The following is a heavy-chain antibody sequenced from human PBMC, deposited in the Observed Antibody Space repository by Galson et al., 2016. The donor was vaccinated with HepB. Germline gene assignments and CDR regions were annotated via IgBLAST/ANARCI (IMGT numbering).Heavy chain of an antibody. CDR3: AVAALTTYYYGMDV. Sequence: SLRLSCAASGFTFSSNWMAWVRQAPGKGLEWVANIKQDGTDKYYVDSVKGRFTISKDNAKNSLYLQMNSLRAEDTAVYYCAVAALTTYYYGMDVWGQGTTVTVSS. J-gene: IGHJ6*02. CDR2: IKQDGTDK. D-gene: IGHD6-6*01. CDR1: GFTFSSNW. V-gene: IGHV3-7*01.